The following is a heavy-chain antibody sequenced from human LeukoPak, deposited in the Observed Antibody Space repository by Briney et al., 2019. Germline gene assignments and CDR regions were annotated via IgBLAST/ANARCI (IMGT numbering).Heavy chain of an antibody. CDR2: IIGSGGST. D-gene: IGHD6-19*01. Sequence: GGSLRLSCAASGFTFTNHAMTWVRQAPGKGLEWVSAIIGSGGSTYYADSVKGRFTISRDNSKNTLYLHMDSLRAEDTAVYYCARDGNSGAYYYYYMDVWGKGTTVTVSS. J-gene: IGHJ6*03. CDR1: GFTFTNHA. CDR3: ARDGNSGAYYYYYMDV. V-gene: IGHV3-23*01.